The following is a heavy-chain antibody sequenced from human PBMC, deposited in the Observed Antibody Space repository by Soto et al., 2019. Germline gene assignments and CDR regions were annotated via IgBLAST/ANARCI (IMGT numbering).Heavy chain of an antibody. D-gene: IGHD2-15*01. CDR1: GGTFSSYA. V-gene: IGHV1-69*12. CDR3: ARDKYCSGGSCYPRNGFDP. CDR2: IIPIFGTA. J-gene: IGHJ5*02. Sequence: QVQLVQSGAEVKKPGSSVKVSCKASGGTFSSYAISWVRQAPGQGLEWMGGIIPIFGTANYAQKFQGRVTITAHESTSTAYMERSSLRSEDTAVYYCARDKYCSGGSCYPRNGFDPWGQGTLVTVSS.